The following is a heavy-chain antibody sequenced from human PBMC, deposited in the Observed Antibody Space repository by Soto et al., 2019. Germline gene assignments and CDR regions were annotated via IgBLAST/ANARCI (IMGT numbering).Heavy chain of an antibody. CDR1: GGSSTTVP. J-gene: IGHJ4*03. Sequence: SETLSLTCRVSGGSSTTVPWSWIRPPPGRGLEYIGYVDYDDNTDYNPSLQSRVTIPISRSNNLLSLRLASINAADTPVDYCARPRTTYSISVIYFDTGATGP. V-gene: IGHV4-59*01. CDR2: VDYDDNT. CDR3: ARPRTTYSISVIYFDT. D-gene: IGHD6-13*01.